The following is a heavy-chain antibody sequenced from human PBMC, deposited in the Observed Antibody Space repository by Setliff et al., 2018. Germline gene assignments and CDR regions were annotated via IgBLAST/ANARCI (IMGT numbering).Heavy chain of an antibody. CDR3: ARGTFDTSGYFPYPIGY. Sequence: ASVKVSCKAADYTFLSYGLSWVRQAPGQGLEWMGWISAYTGKTDYAQNFQGRVTMTTDTSTSTGYMELRSLRYDDTAVYYCARGTFDTSGYFPYPIGYWGQGTLVTVSS. V-gene: IGHV1-18*01. D-gene: IGHD3-22*01. CDR2: ISAYTGKT. CDR1: DYTFLSYG. J-gene: IGHJ4*02.